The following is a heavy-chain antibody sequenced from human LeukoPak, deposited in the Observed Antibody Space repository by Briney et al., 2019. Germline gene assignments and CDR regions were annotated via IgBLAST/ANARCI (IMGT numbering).Heavy chain of an antibody. CDR1: GFTFSSYA. CDR3: ASTSGVDLMVRGVIITTPFDY. CDR2: ISYDGSNK. D-gene: IGHD3-10*01. Sequence: GSLRLSCAASGFTFSSYAMHWVRQAPGKGLGWVAVISYDGSNKYYADSVKGRFTISRDNSKNTLYLQMNSLRAEDTAVYYCASTSGVDLMVRGVIITTPFDYWGQGTLVTVSS. J-gene: IGHJ4*02. V-gene: IGHV3-30*04.